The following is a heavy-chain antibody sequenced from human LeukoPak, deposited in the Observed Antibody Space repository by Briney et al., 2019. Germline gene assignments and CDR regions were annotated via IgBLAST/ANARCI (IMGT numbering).Heavy chain of an antibody. CDR3: AREGPYCSSTSCPAVY. J-gene: IGHJ4*02. CDR2: IYHTGST. D-gene: IGHD2-2*01. V-gene: IGHV4-30-2*01. CDR1: GGSISVSAYY. Sequence: PSETLSLTCTVSGGSISVSAYYWSWLRQPPGKGLEWIGYIYHTGSTDYSPSLKSRVTISADRSRNQFSLNLKSLSAADTAVYYCAREGPYCSSTSCPAVYWGQGILVAVSS.